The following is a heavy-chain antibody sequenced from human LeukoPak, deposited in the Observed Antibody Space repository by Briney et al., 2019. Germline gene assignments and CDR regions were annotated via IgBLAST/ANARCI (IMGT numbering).Heavy chain of an antibody. J-gene: IGHJ4*02. CDR1: GGSFSGYY. D-gene: IGHD5-18*01. CDR3: AREGYSYGYRYFLDF. Sequence: SETLSLTCAVYGGSFSGYYWSWIRQPPGKGLEWIGEINHSGSTNYNPSLKSRVTISVDTSKNQFSLKLSSVTAADTAMYYCAREGYSYGYRYFLDFWGQGTLVTVSS. CDR2: INHSGST. V-gene: IGHV4-34*01.